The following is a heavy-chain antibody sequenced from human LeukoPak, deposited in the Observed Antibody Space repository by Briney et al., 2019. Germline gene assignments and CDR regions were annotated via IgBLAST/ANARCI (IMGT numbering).Heavy chain of an antibody. CDR2: IYPGDSDT. D-gene: IGHD3-22*01. J-gene: IGHJ4*02. V-gene: IGHV5-51*01. CDR3: ARSVGHHDSSGYPFDY. Sequence: GESLKISCKGSGYSFTSDWIGWVRQMPGKVLEWKGIIYPGDSDTRYSPSFQGQITISAAKSISTAYLQWSSLKASDIAMYYCARSVGHHDSSGYPFDYWGQGTVVTVSS. CDR1: GYSFTSDW.